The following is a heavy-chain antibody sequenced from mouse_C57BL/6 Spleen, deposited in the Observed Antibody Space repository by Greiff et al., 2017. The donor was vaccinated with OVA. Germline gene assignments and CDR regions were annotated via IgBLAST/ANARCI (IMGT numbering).Heavy chain of an antibody. CDR2: INYDGSST. CDR3: ARAHDGDYFDD. Sequence: EVKLVESEGGLVQPGSSMKLSCTASGFTFSDYYMAWVRQVPEKGLEWVANINYDGSSTYYLDSFKSRFIISRDNAQNILYLQMSSLKSEDTATYYCARAHDGDYFDDWGQGTTLTVSS. J-gene: IGHJ2*01. D-gene: IGHD2-3*01. CDR1: GFTFSDYY. V-gene: IGHV5-16*01.